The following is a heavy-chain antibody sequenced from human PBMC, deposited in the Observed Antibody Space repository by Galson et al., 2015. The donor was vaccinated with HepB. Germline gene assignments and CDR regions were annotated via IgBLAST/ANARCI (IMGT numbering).Heavy chain of an antibody. Sequence: SLRLSCAASGFTFSIYSMNWVRQAPGKGLEWVSYISSSSSGRYYADSVKGRFTISRDNAKNSLYLQMDSLGDEDTAVYYCARETGFYPDYWGQGTLVPVSS. CDR2: ISSSSSGR. CDR3: ARETGFYPDY. J-gene: IGHJ4*02. D-gene: IGHD3-9*01. CDR1: GFTFSIYS. V-gene: IGHV3-48*02.